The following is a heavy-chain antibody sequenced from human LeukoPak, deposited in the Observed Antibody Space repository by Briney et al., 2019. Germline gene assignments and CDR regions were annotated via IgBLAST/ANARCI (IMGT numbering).Heavy chain of an antibody. CDR3: AKDQWALGSSWYHDYNFAY. D-gene: IGHD6-13*01. CDR1: GFTFSSFW. Sequence: GGSLRLSCAASGFTFSSFWMSWVRQAPGKGLEWVANIKQDGSAKYYVDSVKGRFTISRDNAKNSLYLQMNSLRAEDTAVYFWAKDQWALGSSWYHDYNFAYWGKGTLVTVSS. J-gene: IGHJ4*02. V-gene: IGHV3-7*04. CDR2: IKQDGSAK.